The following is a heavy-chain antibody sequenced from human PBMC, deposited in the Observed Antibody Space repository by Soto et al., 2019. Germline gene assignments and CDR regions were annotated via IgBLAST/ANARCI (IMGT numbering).Heavy chain of an antibody. CDR2: IYSDGST. CDR1: GFTVRNNY. CDR3: ARAGGNLFFDY. J-gene: IGHJ4*02. D-gene: IGHD2-21*01. Sequence: PGGSLRLSCAASGFTVRNNYISWVRQAPGKGLEWVSIIYSDGSTSYADSVKGRFTISRDNSKNTLYLQMNSLRAEDTAVYYCARAGGNLFFDYWGQGTLVTVSS. V-gene: IGHV3-53*01.